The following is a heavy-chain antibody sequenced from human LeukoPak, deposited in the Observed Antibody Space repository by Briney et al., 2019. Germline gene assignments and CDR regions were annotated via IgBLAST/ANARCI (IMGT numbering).Heavy chain of an antibody. Sequence: ASVKVSCKASGYTFTSYGISWVRQAPGQGLEWMGIINPSGGSTSYAQKFQGRVTMTRDMSTSTVYMELSSLRSEDTAVYYCARGPRGLESKDWGQGTLVTVSS. CDR2: INPSGGST. CDR1: GYTFTSYG. D-gene: IGHD1-1*01. V-gene: IGHV1-46*01. J-gene: IGHJ4*02. CDR3: ARGPRGLESKD.